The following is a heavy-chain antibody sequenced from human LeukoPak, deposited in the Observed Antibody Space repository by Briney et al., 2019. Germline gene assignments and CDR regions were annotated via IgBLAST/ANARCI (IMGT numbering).Heavy chain of an antibody. CDR2: IYYSGST. CDR3: AISGGGWYEADY. V-gene: IGHV4-39*01. J-gene: IGHJ4*02. CDR1: GGSISSSSYY. Sequence: KPSETLSLTCTVPGGSISSSSYYWGWIRQPPGKGLEWIGSIYYSGSTYYNPSLKSRVTISVDTSKNQFSLKLSSVTAADTAVYYCAISGGGWYEADYWGQRTLVTVSS. D-gene: IGHD6-19*01.